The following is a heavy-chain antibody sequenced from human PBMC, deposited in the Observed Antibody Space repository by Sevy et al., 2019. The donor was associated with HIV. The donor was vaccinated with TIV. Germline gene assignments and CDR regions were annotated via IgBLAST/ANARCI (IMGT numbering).Heavy chain of an antibody. J-gene: IGHJ5*02. V-gene: IGHV3-23*01. CDR2: ITGSGSKT. Sequence: GGSLRLSCAASGFTFSNYAMSWVRQAPGKGLEWVSLITGSGSKTYYADSVKGRFTISRDNSKNTVNLQMNSLRVEDTAIYYCAKETWGLFDPWGQGILVTVSS. D-gene: IGHD7-27*01. CDR3: AKETWGLFDP. CDR1: GFTFSNYA.